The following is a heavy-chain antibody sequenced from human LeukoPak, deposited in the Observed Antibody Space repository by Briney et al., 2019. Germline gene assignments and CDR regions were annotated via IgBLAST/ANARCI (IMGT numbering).Heavy chain of an antibody. D-gene: IGHD4-23*01. CDR2: IRSKANSYAT. Sequence: PGGSLRLSCAASGFTFSDSAVHWVRQASGKGLEWVGRIRSKANSYATAYAASVKGRFTISRDDSKNTAYLQMNSLRAEDTAVYYCAKDRHMSTVVTPLDYWGQGTLVTVSS. CDR3: AKDRHMSTVVTPLDY. CDR1: GFTFSDSA. J-gene: IGHJ4*02. V-gene: IGHV3-73*01.